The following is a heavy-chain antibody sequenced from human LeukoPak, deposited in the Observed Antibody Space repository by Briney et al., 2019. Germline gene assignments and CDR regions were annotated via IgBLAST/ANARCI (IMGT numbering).Heavy chain of an antibody. V-gene: IGHV4-59*01. Sequence: SETLSLTCTVSGGSISSYYWSWIRQPPGKGLEWIGYIYYSGSTNYNPSLKSRVTISVDASKNQFFLKLSSVTAADTAVYYCAREKHDRGKWFDPWGQGTLVTVSS. CDR3: AREKHDRGKWFDP. D-gene: IGHD3-16*01. CDR2: IYYSGST. CDR1: GGSISSYY. J-gene: IGHJ5*02.